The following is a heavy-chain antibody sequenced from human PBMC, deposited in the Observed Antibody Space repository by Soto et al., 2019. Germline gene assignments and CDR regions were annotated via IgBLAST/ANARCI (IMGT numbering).Heavy chain of an antibody. Sequence: QITLKESGPTLVKPTQTLTLTCTFSGFSLSTSGVGVGWIRQPPGKALEWLAVIYWDDDKRYSPSLKSRLTITKDTSKNQVVLTMTNMDPVDTATYYCAHTSGGTTFDYWGQGTLVTVSS. CDR2: IYWDDDK. CDR1: GFSLSTSGVG. V-gene: IGHV2-5*02. J-gene: IGHJ4*02. D-gene: IGHD1-7*01. CDR3: AHTSGGTTFDY.